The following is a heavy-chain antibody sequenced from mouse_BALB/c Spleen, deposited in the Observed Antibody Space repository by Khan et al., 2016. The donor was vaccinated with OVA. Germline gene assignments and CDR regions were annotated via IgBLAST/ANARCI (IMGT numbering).Heavy chain of an antibody. Sequence: QIQLVQSGPELKKPGETVRISCKASGYTFTTAGMQWVQKMPGKGLKWIGWINTHSGVPKYAEDFKGRFVFSLETSASTAYLQITTLKNEDTATYFCARGGAAFYRNDGGAMDSWGQGTSVTVSS. CDR3: ARGGAAFYRNDGGAMDS. CDR1: GYTFTTAG. V-gene: IGHV9-4*02. D-gene: IGHD2-14*01. J-gene: IGHJ4*01. CDR2: INTHSGVP.